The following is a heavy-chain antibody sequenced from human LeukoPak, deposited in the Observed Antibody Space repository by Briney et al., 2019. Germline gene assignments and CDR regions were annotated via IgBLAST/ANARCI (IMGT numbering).Heavy chain of an antibody. CDR3: ARQVIRGGHFFDY. V-gene: IGHV5-51*01. D-gene: IGHD2-21*01. CDR1: GYSFTTYW. CDR2: MSPADSDT. J-gene: IGHJ4*02. Sequence: GESLKISCKGSGYSFTTYWIGWVRQMPGKDPEWMGIMSPADSDTRYSPSAQGRVTMSADKSVSTAYLQWSSLKASDTAIYYCARQVIRGGHFFDYWGQGTQVIVSS.